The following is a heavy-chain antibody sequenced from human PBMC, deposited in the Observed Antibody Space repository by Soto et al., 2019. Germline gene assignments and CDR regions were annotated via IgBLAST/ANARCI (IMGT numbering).Heavy chain of an antibody. CDR2: VHYSGST. Sequence: QVQLQESGPGLVRPSETLFLTCTVSGGSLNNYYWSWIRQPPGKGLEWIGYVHYSGSTGYNPSLKSRVTLSVDTSKNQLSLKVTSVTAADTAIYFCASGRVPAVWGQGTLVTVSS. V-gene: IGHV4-59*01. J-gene: IGHJ4*02. CDR1: GGSLNNYY. CDR3: ASGRVPAV. D-gene: IGHD2-2*01.